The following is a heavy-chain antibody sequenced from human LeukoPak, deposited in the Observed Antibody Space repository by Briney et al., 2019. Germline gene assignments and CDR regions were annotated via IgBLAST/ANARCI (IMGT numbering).Heavy chain of an antibody. D-gene: IGHD2-2*01. CDR2: IIPIFGTA. J-gene: IGHJ5*02. CDR1: GGTFSSYA. V-gene: IGHV1-69*05. Sequence: SVKVSCKASGGTFSSYAISWVRQAPGQGLEWMGRIIPIFGTANYAQKFQGRVTITTDESTSTAYMELSSLRSEDTAVYYCARAEMPPAAPYNWFDPWGQGTLVTVSS. CDR3: ARAEMPPAAPYNWFDP.